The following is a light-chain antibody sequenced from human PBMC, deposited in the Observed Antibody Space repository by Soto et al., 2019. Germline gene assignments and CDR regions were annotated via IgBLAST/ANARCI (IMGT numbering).Light chain of an antibody. CDR3: QQSYSRT. V-gene: IGKV1-39*01. CDR2: AAS. J-gene: IGKJ1*01. Sequence: DIQMTQSPSFLSASVGDRVIITCRASQSISSYLNWYQQKPGKAPKLLIYAASSLQSGVPSRFSGSGSGTDFTLTISSLQPEDFATYYCQQSYSRTFGQGTKVDIK. CDR1: QSISSY.